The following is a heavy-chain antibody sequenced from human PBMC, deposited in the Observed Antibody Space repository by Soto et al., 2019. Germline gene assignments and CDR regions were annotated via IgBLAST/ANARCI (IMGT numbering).Heavy chain of an antibody. V-gene: IGHV3-23*01. CDR3: PITHRGWLVQTFDY. J-gene: IGHJ4*02. D-gene: IGHD6-19*01. CDR2: ISGSVGST. CDR1: GFTFSSYA. Sequence: GGSLRLSCAASGFTFSSYAMSWVRQAPGKGLEWVSAISGSVGSTYYADSVKGRFTTSRDNSKNTLYLQMNSLRAEDTAVYYCPITHRGWLVQTFDYWGQGTLVTVSS.